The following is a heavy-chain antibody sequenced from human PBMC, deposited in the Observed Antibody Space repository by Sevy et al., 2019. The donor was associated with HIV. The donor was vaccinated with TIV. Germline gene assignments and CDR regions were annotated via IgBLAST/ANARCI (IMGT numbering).Heavy chain of an antibody. V-gene: IGHV3-7*01. CDR2: IKQDGSEK. J-gene: IGHJ3*02. CDR1: GFNFSNYV. Sequence: GGSLRLSCAASGFNFSNYVLHWVRQAPGKGLEWVANIKQDGSEKYYVDSVKGRFTISRDNAKNSLYLQMNSLRAEDTAVYYCARERGISFIVGATTGAFDIWGQGTMVTVSS. CDR3: ARERGISFIVGATTGAFDI. D-gene: IGHD1-26*01.